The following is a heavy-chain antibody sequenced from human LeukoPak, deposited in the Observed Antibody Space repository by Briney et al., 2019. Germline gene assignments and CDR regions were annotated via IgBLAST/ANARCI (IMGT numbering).Heavy chain of an antibody. J-gene: IGHJ5*02. V-gene: IGHV3-48*04. CDR2: ISSSSSTI. D-gene: IGHD2-2*02. Sequence: GGSLRLSCAASGFTFSSYSMNWVRQAPGKGLEWVSYISSSSSTIYYADSVKGRFTISRDNAKNSLYLQMNSLRAEDTAVYYCARAGGIVVVPAAIGRTNWFDPWGQGTLVTVSS. CDR3: ARAGGIVVVPAAIGRTNWFDP. CDR1: GFTFSSYS.